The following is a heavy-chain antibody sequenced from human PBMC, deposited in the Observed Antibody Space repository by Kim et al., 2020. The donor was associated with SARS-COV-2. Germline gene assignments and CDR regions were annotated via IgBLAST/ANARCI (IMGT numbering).Heavy chain of an antibody. CDR2: IWYDGSTK. J-gene: IGHJ3*02. Sequence: GGSLRLSCAASGFTFSSDGMHWVRQAPGKGLEWVAVIWYDGSTKYYADAVKGRFTICSGNSKKMLYLQMNSLRAEAAAVYCSATLRGGQLVVAFDIWG. CDR3: ATLRGGQLVVAFDI. D-gene: IGHD6-6*01. V-gene: IGHV3-33*01. CDR1: GFTFSSDG.